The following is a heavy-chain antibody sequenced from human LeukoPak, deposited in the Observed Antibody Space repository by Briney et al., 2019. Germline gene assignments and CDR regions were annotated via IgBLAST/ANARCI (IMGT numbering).Heavy chain of an antibody. CDR2: IKRDGNEK. CDR3: AKEGAYPIITYDS. V-gene: IGHV3-7*01. D-gene: IGHD3-10*01. CDR1: GFTFSRDW. Sequence: GGSLRLSCAASGFTFSRDWMNWVRQAPGKGLEWVANIKRDGNEKNYVGSVKGRFSISRDNAKNSLYLQMDSLRAEDTAVYYCAKEGAYPIITYDSWGQGALVTVSS. J-gene: IGHJ5*01.